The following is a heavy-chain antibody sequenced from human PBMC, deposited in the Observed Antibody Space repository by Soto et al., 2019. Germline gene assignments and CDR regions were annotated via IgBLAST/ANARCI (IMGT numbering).Heavy chain of an antibody. CDR2: ISAYNGNT. J-gene: IGHJ4*02. Sequence: ASVKVSCKASGYTFTSYGISWVRQAPGQGLEWMGWISAYNGNTNYAQKLQGRVTMTTDTSTSTAYMELRSLRSDDTAVYYCARDRGEYIVVVPAARAFDYWGQGTLVTVSS. D-gene: IGHD2-2*01. CDR3: ARDRGEYIVVVPAARAFDY. V-gene: IGHV1-18*01. CDR1: GYTFTSYG.